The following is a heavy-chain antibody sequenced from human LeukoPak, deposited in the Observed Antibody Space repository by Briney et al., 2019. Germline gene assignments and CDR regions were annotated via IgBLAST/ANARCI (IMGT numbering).Heavy chain of an antibody. CDR3: VGMYYYDSSGYYGAEYFQH. CDR2: IIPIFGTA. CDR1: VGTFSSYA. Sequence: SVKVSCKASVGTFSSYAISWVRQAPGQGLEWMGGIIPIFGTANYAQKFQGRVTITADESTSTAYMELSSLRSEDTAVYYCVGMYYYDSSGYYGAEYFQHWGQGTLVTVFS. V-gene: IGHV1-69*13. D-gene: IGHD3-22*01. J-gene: IGHJ1*01.